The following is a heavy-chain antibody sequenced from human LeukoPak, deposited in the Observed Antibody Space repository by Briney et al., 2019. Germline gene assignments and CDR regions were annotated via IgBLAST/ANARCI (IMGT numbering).Heavy chain of an antibody. CDR3: ARGKTYDYVWGSYRHYFDY. Sequence: GASVKVSCKASGGTFSSYAISWVRQAPGQGLEWMGGIIPIFGTANYAQKFQGRVTITTDESTSTAYMELSSLRSEDTAVYYCARGKTYDYVWGSYRHYFDYWGQGTLVAVSS. CDR1: GGTFSSYA. CDR2: IIPIFGTA. D-gene: IGHD3-16*02. V-gene: IGHV1-69*05. J-gene: IGHJ4*02.